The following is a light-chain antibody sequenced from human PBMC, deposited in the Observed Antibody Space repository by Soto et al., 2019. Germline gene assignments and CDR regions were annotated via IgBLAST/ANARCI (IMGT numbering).Light chain of an antibody. CDR2: AAS. J-gene: IGKJ1*01. Sequence: AIRMTKSPSSLSASTGDRVTITCRASQGISSYLAWYQQKPAKATKLLIYAASTLQSGVPSRFSGSGSGTDFTLTISCLQSEDFATYYCQPYYSYPPTFGQGNKVDIK. CDR3: QPYYSYPPT. V-gene: IGKV1-8*01. CDR1: QGISSY.